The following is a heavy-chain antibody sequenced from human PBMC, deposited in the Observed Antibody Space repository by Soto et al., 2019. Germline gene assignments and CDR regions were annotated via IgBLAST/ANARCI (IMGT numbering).Heavy chain of an antibody. V-gene: IGHV3-30*03. J-gene: IGHJ4*02. CDR1: GFNFGFFG. D-gene: IGHD1-26*01. CDR2: ISGDGINT. Sequence: QIQLVESGGDVVQPGKSLRLSCAASGFNFGFFGMHWVRQAPGKGLEWVAFISGDGINTQYADSVRGRFTLSRDYSRKTMYLQMDSLRDEDTALYYCARGNRSFDFDSCGLGTLGTVSS. CDR3: ARGNRSFDFDS.